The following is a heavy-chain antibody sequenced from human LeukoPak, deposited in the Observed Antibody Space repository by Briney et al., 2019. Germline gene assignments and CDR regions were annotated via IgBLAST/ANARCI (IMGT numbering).Heavy chain of an antibody. J-gene: IGHJ4*02. V-gene: IGHV1-2*02. CDR2: INPNSGGT. D-gene: IGHD3-10*01. CDR3: ARSPLLLWFGELNREPFDY. Sequence: ASVKVSCKASGYTFTGYYMHWARQAPGQGLEWMGWINPNSGGTNYAQKFQGRVTMTRDTSISTAYMELSRLRSDDTAVYYCARSPLLLWFGELNREPFDYWGQGTLVTVSS. CDR1: GYTFTGYY.